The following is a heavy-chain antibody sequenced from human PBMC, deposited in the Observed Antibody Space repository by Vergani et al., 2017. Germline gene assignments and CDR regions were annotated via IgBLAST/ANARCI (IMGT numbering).Heavy chain of an antibody. CDR3: TSEAEGDYDSSVYRSDAFDI. J-gene: IGHJ3*02. CDR1: GCTFGDYA. D-gene: IGHD3-22*01. CDR2: IRSKAYGGTT. V-gene: IGHV3-49*04. Sequence: EVQLVESGGGLVQPGRSLRLSCTASGCTFGDYAMSWVRQAPGKGLEWVGFIRSKAYGGTTEYSASFKGRFTNSRDDSKSIAYLQMNSLKTDDTAVYYGTSEAEGDYDSSVYRSDAFDIWGQGTMVIVSS.